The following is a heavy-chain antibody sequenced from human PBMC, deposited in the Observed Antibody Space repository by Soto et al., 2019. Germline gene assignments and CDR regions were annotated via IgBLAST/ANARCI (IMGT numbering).Heavy chain of an antibody. CDR3: ARDLSYYGMDV. CDR1: GFTVSSNY. J-gene: IGHJ6*02. V-gene: IGHV3-53*01. CDR2: IYSGGST. Sequence: QTGGSLRLSCAASGFTVSSNYMSWVRQAPGKGLEWVSVIYSGGSTYYADSVKGRFTISRDNSKNTLYLQMNSLRAEDTAVYYCARDLSYYGMDVWGQGTTVTVSS.